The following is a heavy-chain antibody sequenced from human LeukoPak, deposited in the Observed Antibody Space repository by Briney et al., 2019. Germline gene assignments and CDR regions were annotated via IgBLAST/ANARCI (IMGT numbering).Heavy chain of an antibody. D-gene: IGHD2-2*02. Sequence: SETLSLTCTVSGGSISSYYWSWIRQPPGKGLEWIGYIYYSGSTNYNPSLKSRVTISVDTSKNQFSLKLSSVTAADTAVYYCARVSVPAAISPIFDYWGQGTLVTVSS. CDR2: IYYSGST. CDR3: ARVSVPAAISPIFDY. V-gene: IGHV4-59*01. CDR1: GGSISSYY. J-gene: IGHJ4*02.